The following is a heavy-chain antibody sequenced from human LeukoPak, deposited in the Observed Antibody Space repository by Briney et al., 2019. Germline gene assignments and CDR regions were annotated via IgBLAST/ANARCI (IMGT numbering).Heavy chain of an antibody. Sequence: GSLRLSYVASGFTFSSYSMKWVRQAPGKGLEWVSSISSSSSYIDYADSVKGRFTISRDNAKNSLYLQMRSLRAEDTAVFYCARDRDSWSSYDRIDGWDVWGQGTTVTVSS. CDR1: GFTFSSYS. J-gene: IGHJ6*02. V-gene: IGHV3-21*01. CDR2: ISSSSSYI. D-gene: IGHD3-3*01. CDR3: ARDRDSWSSYDRIDGWDV.